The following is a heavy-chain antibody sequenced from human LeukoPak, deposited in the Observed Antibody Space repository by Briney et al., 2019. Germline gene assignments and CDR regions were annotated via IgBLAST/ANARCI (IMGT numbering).Heavy chain of an antibody. V-gene: IGHV1-2*02. D-gene: IGHD3-16*01. CDR1: GYTFTGYY. J-gene: IGHJ4*02. Sequence: ASVKVSCKASGYTFTGYYMNWVRQAPGQGLEWMGWINPNSGDTNSAQKFQGRVTMTRDTSISTAYMELSRLTSDDTAVYYCARVGGRRTQSIGYWGQGTLVTVSS. CDR3: ARVGGRRTQSIGY. CDR2: INPNSGDT.